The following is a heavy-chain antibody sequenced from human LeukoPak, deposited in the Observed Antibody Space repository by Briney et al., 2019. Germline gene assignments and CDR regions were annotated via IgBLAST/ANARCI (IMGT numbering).Heavy chain of an antibody. Sequence: GGSLRLSCAASGFTFSSYEMNWVRQAPGKGLEWVSHISSSGSTIYYPDSVKGRFTISRDNSKNSLYLQMNSLRAEDTAIYYCARTVARIGYWGQGTLVTVSS. CDR3: ARTVARIGY. CDR2: ISSSGSTI. J-gene: IGHJ4*02. V-gene: IGHV3-48*03. D-gene: IGHD4-23*01. CDR1: GFTFSSYE.